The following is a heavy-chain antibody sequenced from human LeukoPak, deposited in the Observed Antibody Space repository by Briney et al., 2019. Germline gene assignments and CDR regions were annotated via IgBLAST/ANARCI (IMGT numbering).Heavy chain of an antibody. CDR3: VKDRASHWTFDY. V-gene: IGHV3-30*02. CDR2: ILSDGSKK. Sequence: GGSLRLSCAASGFTFSSDAMHWVRQAPGKGLEWVAIILSDGSKKYYTDSVRGRFAISRDNSKNTLYLQMNSLRDEDTAVYYCVKDRASHWTFDYWGQGTLVTVSS. J-gene: IGHJ4*02. D-gene: IGHD1-1*01. CDR1: GFTFSSDA.